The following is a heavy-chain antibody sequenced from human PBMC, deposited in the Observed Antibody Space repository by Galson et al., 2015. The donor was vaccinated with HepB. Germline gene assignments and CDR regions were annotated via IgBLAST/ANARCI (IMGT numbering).Heavy chain of an antibody. CDR3: ARDRGYCSSTSCPPAYYGMDV. CDR2: ISNSSSYI. D-gene: IGHD2-2*01. CDR1: GFTFSSYS. Sequence: SLRLSCAASGFTFSSYSMNWVRQAPGKGLEWISSISNSSSYIYYADSVKGRFTISRDNAKNSLYLQMNSLRAEDTAVYYCARDRGYCSSTSCPPAYYGMDVWGQGTTVTVSS. J-gene: IGHJ6*02. V-gene: IGHV3-21*01.